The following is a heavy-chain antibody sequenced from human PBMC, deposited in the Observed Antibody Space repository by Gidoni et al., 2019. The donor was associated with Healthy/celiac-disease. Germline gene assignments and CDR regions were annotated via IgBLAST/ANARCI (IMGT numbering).Heavy chain of an antibody. CDR3: ARDFQFSTSSINWFDP. D-gene: IGHD2-2*01. J-gene: IGHJ5*02. Sequence: QVQLVQSGAEVKKPGASVTVSCKASGYTFTSYYMHWVRQAPGQGLEWMGIINPSGGSTSYAQKFQGRVTMTRDTSTSTVYMELSSLRSEDTAVYYCARDFQFSTSSINWFDPWGQGTLVTVSS. CDR1: GYTFTSYY. CDR2: INPSGGST. V-gene: IGHV1-46*03.